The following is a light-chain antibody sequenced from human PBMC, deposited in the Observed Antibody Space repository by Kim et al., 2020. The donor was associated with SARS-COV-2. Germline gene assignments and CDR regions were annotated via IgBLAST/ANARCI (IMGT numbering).Light chain of an antibody. J-gene: IGKJ2*01. CDR1: HTISSSY. V-gene: IGKV3-20*01. CDR2: GAS. CDR3: QKHTSTRGT. Sequence: PGERATLPCRVSHTISSSYLAWYQQKPGQAPRRLNYGASNRATGIPDRLRGSGSETDITVTISRLGPGGSGADSCQKHTSTRGTFGEGTTQE.